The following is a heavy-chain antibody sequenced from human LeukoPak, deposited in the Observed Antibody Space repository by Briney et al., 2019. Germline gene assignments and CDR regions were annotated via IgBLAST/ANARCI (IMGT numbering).Heavy chain of an antibody. CDR3: AKDSRYSSHWYYHTLDV. Sequence: GGSLRLSCAASGFTFGRYPMNWVRQAPGKGLEWVSLITGNGDTTHYADSVKGRSTISRDNSNNTLYLQMNSLRAEDTAVYYCAKDSRYSSHWYYHTLDVRGQGTTVTVSS. CDR2: ITGNGDTT. J-gene: IGHJ6*01. D-gene: IGHD6-13*01. CDR1: GFTFGRYP. V-gene: IGHV3-23*01.